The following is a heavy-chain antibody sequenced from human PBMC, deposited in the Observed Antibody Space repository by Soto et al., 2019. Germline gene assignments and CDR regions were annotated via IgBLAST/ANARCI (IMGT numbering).Heavy chain of an antibody. CDR3: ARSIVVVTALDY. V-gene: IGHV1-3*01. CDR2: INAGDGNT. J-gene: IGHJ4*02. CDR1: GYTFTSYA. Sequence: GSMEGSCKGSGYTFTSYAMPWVRQAPGQRLEWMGWINAGDGNTKYSQKFQGRVTITRDTSASTAYMELSSLRSEDTAVYYCARSIVVVTALDYWGQGTLVTV. D-gene: IGHD2-21*02.